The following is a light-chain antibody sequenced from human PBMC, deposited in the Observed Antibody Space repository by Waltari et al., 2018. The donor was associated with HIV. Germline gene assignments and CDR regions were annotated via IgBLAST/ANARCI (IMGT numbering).Light chain of an antibody. CDR1: ALPKKF. CDR2: EDK. V-gene: IGLV3-10*01. CDR3: YSTDISGYSRV. J-gene: IGLJ2*01. Sequence: SYELTQPPPVSVSPGQTARIPCSGDALPKKFAYWYQQKAGQAPALVIYEDKKRPSGIPERFSGSRSGTLATLSIRGAQVEDEADYYCYSTDISGYSRVFGGGTKVTVL.